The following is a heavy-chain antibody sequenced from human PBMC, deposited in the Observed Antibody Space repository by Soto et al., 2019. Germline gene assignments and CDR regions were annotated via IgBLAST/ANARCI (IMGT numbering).Heavy chain of an antibody. J-gene: IGHJ3*02. D-gene: IGHD3-22*01. V-gene: IGHV4-34*01. CDR1: GGSFSGYY. CDR2: INHSGST. Sequence: SETLSLTCAVYGGSFSGYYWSWIRQPPGKGLEWIGEINHSGSTNYNPSLKSRVIISVDTSKNQFSLKLSSVTAADTAVYYCGRVRRYYYDSSGSPGAFDIWGQGTMVTVSS. CDR3: GRVRRYYYDSSGSPGAFDI.